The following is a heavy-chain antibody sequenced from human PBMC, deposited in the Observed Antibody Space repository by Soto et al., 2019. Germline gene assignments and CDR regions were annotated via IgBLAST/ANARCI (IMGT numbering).Heavy chain of an antibody. J-gene: IGHJ4*02. CDR2: ISYAGSNK. CDR1: GFTFSSYS. Sequence: QVQLVESGGGVVQPGRSLRLSCAASGFTFSSYSMHWVRQAPGKGLEWVAVISYAGSNKYYADSVKGRFTISRDNSKNTLLLQMDRLRPEDTAVYYGAFLDTVISFDHWGQGTLVTVSS. CDR3: AFLDTVISFDH. D-gene: IGHD4-17*01. V-gene: IGHV3-30-3*01.